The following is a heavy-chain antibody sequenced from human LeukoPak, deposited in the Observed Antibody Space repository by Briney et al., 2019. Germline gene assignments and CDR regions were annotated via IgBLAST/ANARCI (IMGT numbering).Heavy chain of an antibody. CDR1: GYSISSGYY. J-gene: IGHJ5*02. CDR2: IYHSGST. Sequence: SETLSLTCAVSGYSISSGYYWGWIRQPPGKGLEWIGSIYHSGSTYYNPSLKSRVTISVDTSKNQFSLKLSSVTAADTAVYYCARDNQLPGEFDPRGQGTLVTVSS. V-gene: IGHV4-38-2*02. CDR3: ARDNQLPGEFDP. D-gene: IGHD2-2*01.